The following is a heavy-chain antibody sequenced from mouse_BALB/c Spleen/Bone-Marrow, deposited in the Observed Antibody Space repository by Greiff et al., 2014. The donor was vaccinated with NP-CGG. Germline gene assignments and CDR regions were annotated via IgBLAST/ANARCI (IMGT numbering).Heavy chain of an antibody. J-gene: IGHJ4*01. CDR3: ARAAYDPYAMDY. D-gene: IGHD2-3*01. CDR2: INPNNDGT. Sequence: VKLVESGAELVKPGPSVKLSCKASGYTFTSYYMYWVKQRPGQGLEWIGEINPNNDGTNFNEKFKSKATLTVDKSSSTAYMQLSSLTSEDSAVYYCARAAYDPYAMDYWGQGTSVTVSS. V-gene: IGHV1S81*02. CDR1: GYTFTSYY.